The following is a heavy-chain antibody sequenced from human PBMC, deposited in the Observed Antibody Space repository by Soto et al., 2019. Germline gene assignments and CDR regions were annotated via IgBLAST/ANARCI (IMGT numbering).Heavy chain of an antibody. CDR3: ASRGYCSGGSCYSQLAN. CDR1: GGSFSGYY. CDR2: INHSGST. V-gene: IGHV4-34*01. Sequence: QVQLQQWGAGLLKPSETLSLTCAVYGGSFSGYYWSWIRQPPGKGLEWIGEINHSGSTNYNPSLKSRFTISVDTSKNQFSLKLSSVTAADTAVYYCASRGYCSGGSCYSQLANWGQGTLVTVSS. J-gene: IGHJ4*02. D-gene: IGHD2-15*01.